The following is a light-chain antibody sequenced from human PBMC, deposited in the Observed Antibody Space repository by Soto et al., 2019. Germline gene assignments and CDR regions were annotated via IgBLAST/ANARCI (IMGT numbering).Light chain of an antibody. V-gene: IGKV3-11*01. Sequence: EIVLTQSPATLSLSPGERATLSCRASQSVSSYLAWYQQKPGQAPRLLIYDASNRATGIPARFSGSGSGTDFTLTISSLEPEDFAVSYCPQRSNFGQGPRLEIK. CDR1: QSVSSY. CDR2: DAS. CDR3: PQRSN. J-gene: IGKJ5*01.